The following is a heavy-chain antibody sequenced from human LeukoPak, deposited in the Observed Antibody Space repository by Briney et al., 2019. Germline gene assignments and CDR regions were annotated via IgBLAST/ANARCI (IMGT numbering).Heavy chain of an antibody. D-gene: IGHD2-8*02. CDR3: TRVQAGRSGHMDV. CDR1: GFSLSGYW. Sequence: PGGSLRLSCAASGFSLSGYWMHWVRQAPGEGLVWVSRISPDGSDTTYAHSVKGRFTISRDNSKNTLYLQMNSLRDEDAAVYQCTRVQAGRSGHMDVWGRGTTVTVSS. V-gene: IGHV3-74*01. CDR2: ISPDGSDT. J-gene: IGHJ6*02.